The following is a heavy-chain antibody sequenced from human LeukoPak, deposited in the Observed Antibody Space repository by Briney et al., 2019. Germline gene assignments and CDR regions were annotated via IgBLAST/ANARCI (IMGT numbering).Heavy chain of an antibody. V-gene: IGHV6-1*01. D-gene: IGHD1-26*01. J-gene: IGHJ4*02. CDR3: VRDIGFDFDY. CDR2: TYYRSKWYN. Sequence: SQTLSLTCAISGDSVSSNSAAWNWIRQSSSRGLEWLGRTYYRSKWYNDYAISVKSRITINPDTSKNQFSLQLNSMTPEDTAVYYCVRDIGFDFDYWGQGTLVTVSS. CDR1: GDSVSSNSAA.